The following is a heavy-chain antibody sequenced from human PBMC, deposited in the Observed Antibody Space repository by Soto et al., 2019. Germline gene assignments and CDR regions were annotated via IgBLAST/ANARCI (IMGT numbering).Heavy chain of an antibody. CDR2: IYYSGST. CDR3: ARVDTSMGATCVSY. Sequence: PSETLSLTCTVSGGSISSYYWSWIRQPPGKGLEWIGYIYYSGSTYYNPSIKSRVTISVDTSKNQFSLKLSSVTAADTAVYYCARVDTSMGATCVSYWGQGTLVTVSS. D-gene: IGHD1-26*01. J-gene: IGHJ4*02. V-gene: IGHV4-59*06. CDR1: GGSISSYY.